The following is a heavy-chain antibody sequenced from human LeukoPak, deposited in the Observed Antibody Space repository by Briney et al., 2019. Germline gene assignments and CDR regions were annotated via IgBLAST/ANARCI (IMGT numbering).Heavy chain of an antibody. CDR1: GFTFSNYA. CDR2: ISGSGGNT. CDR3: AKGGDYSYYYGMDV. J-gene: IGHJ6*02. Sequence: GGSLRLSCAASGFTFSNYAMSWVRQAPGEGLEWVSAISGSGGNTYYADSVKGRFTISRDNSKNTLFLQMNSLRAEDTAIYYCAKGGDYSYYYGMDVWGQGTTVTVSS. V-gene: IGHV3-23*01. D-gene: IGHD7-27*01.